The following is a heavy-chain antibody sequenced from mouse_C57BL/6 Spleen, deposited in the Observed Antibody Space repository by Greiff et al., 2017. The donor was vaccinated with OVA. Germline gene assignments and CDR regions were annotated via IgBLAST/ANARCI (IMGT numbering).Heavy chain of an antibody. J-gene: IGHJ2*01. V-gene: IGHV3-6*01. CDR3: ARGPVFDY. Sequence: EVHLVESGPGLVKPSQSLSLTCSVTGYSITSGYYWNWIRQFPGNKLEWMGYISYDGSNNYNPSLKNRISITRDTSKNQFFLKLNSVTTEDTATYYCARGPVFDYWGQGTTLTVSS. CDR1: GYSITSGYY. CDR2: ISYDGSN.